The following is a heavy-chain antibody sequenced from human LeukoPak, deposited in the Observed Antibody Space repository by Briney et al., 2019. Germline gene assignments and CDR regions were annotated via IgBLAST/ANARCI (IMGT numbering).Heavy chain of an antibody. CDR1: TFTFSSYS. Sequence: GGSLRLSCAASTFTFSSYSMNWVRQAPGKGLEWVSSISSGSTYKYYADSVKGRFTISRDNAKNSLYLQMNSLRVEDTAVYYFAKLAKYFYGSETYYFFEHWGQGTPVTASS. D-gene: IGHD3-10*01. CDR3: AKLAKYFYGSETYYFFEH. J-gene: IGHJ4*02. V-gene: IGHV3-21*01. CDR2: ISSGSTYK.